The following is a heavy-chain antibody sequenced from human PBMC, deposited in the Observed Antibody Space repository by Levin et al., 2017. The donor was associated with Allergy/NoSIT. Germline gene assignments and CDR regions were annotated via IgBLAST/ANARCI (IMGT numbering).Heavy chain of an antibody. Sequence: ASVKVSCKASGYTFTGYYIHWVRQAPGQGLEWMGWINPNNGGTNYAQKFQGRVTMTRDTSISTAYMELSRLRSDDTAVYYCANYGSGSYPNYYGMDVWGQGTTVTVSS. CDR2: INPNNGGT. D-gene: IGHD3-10*01. CDR3: ANYGSGSYPNYYGMDV. CDR1: GYTFTGYY. V-gene: IGHV1-2*02. J-gene: IGHJ6*02.